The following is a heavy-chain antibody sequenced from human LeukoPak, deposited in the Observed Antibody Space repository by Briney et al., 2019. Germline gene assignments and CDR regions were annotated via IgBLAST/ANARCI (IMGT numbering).Heavy chain of an antibody. Sequence: GGSLRLSCAASGFTFSSYGMSWVRQAPGKGLEWVSGISGSGDSTYYADSVKGRFTISRDNSKNTLYLQMNSLRAEDTAVYYCARQVAVAGDYFDYWGQGTLVTVSS. D-gene: IGHD6-19*01. J-gene: IGHJ4*02. CDR1: GFTFSSYG. V-gene: IGHV3-23*01. CDR3: ARQVAVAGDYFDY. CDR2: ISGSGDST.